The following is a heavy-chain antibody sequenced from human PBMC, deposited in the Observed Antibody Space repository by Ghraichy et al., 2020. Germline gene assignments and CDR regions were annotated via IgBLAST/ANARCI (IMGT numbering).Heavy chain of an antibody. D-gene: IGHD2/OR15-2a*01. CDR3: ARDNSAESYFDF. CDR2: IYHSGNT. Sequence: TLSLTCTMSGGSISTGGYFWSWIRQPPGKGLEYIGYIYHSGNTFYNPSLKSRISMSVDTSKNQFSLNLTSVTAADSGVYYCARDNSAESYFDFWGQGSLVTVSS. CDR1: GGSISTGGYF. V-gene: IGHV4-31*03. J-gene: IGHJ4*02.